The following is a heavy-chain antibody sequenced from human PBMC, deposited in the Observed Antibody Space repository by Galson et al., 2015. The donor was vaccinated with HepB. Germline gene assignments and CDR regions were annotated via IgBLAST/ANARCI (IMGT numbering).Heavy chain of an antibody. D-gene: IGHD3-22*01. CDR3: AKGGATSNYYDSSGWGAYYFDY. J-gene: IGHJ4*02. V-gene: IGHV3-23*01. Sequence: SLRLSCAASGFTFSSYAMSWVRQAPGKGLEWVSAISGSGGSTYYADSVKGRFTISRDNSKNTLYLQMNSLRAEDTAVYYCAKGGATSNYYDSSGWGAYYFDYWGQGTLVTVSS. CDR1: GFTFSSYA. CDR2: ISGSGGST.